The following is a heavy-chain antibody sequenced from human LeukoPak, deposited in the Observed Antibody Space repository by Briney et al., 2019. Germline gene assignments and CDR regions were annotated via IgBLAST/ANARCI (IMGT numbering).Heavy chain of an antibody. J-gene: IGHJ4*02. Sequence: SETLSLTCTVSGVSISSSNSYWGWIRQPPGKGLEWIGSIYYTGNTYYNASLKSRVTISVDKSKNQFSLKLSSVTAADTAVYYCARDRRSEGGVRASFDYWGQGTLVTVSS. V-gene: IGHV4-39*07. D-gene: IGHD3-10*01. CDR1: GVSISSSNSY. CDR2: IYYTGNT. CDR3: ARDRRSEGGVRASFDY.